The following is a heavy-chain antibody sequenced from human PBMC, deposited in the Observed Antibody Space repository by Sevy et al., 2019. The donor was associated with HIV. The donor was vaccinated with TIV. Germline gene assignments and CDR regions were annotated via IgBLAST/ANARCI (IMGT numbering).Heavy chain of an antibody. CDR2: IYYRGIT. Sequence: SENLSLTCTVSGDSISSYYWSWIRQPPGKGLEWIGYIYYRGITDYNPSLKSRVTISVDTSKNQFSLKLNSVTAADTAVYYCSRAIAAPRGMDVWGQGTTVTVSS. J-gene: IGHJ6*02. D-gene: IGHD6-13*01. CDR1: GDSISSYY. V-gene: IGHV4-59*01. CDR3: SRAIAAPRGMDV.